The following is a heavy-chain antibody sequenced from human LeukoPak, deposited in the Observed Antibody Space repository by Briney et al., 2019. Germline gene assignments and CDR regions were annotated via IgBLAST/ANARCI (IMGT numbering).Heavy chain of an antibody. CDR2: INPSGGST. CDR3: ARDFNDFWSGYQPAYYYYYMDV. D-gene: IGHD3-3*01. CDR1: GYTFSSYY. J-gene: IGHJ6*03. V-gene: IGHV1-46*01. Sequence: ASVKVSCKASGYTFSSYYIHWVRQAPGQGLEWMGIINPSGGSTTYAQKFQGRVTMTRDTSTSTVYMGVSSLRSEDTAVYYCARDFNDFWSGYQPAYYYYYMDVWGIGTTVTVSS.